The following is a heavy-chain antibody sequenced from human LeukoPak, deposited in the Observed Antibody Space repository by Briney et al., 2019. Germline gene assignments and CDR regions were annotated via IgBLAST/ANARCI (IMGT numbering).Heavy chain of an antibody. Sequence: GGSLRLSCAASGFTFSSYSMNWVRQAPGKGLEWVSYIRSSSSTIYYADSVKGRFTISRDNAKNSLYLQMNSLRAEDTAVYYCAREGELSSSSPPEDYYYYMDVWGKGTTVTVSS. V-gene: IGHV3-48*04. D-gene: IGHD6-6*01. CDR3: AREGELSSSSPPEDYYYYMDV. CDR1: GFTFSSYS. CDR2: IRSSSSTI. J-gene: IGHJ6*03.